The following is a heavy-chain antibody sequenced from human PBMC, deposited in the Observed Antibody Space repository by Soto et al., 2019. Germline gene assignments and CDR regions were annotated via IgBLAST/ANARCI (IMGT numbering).Heavy chain of an antibody. CDR1: GYDFNTNW. V-gene: IGHV5-51*01. Sequence: GESLKISCRGSGYDFNTNWFGWVRQLPGRGLEWVGIMYPGDSDTRYNPSLQGHVTLSVDVTVSTAFLQWRSLETSDTGMYFCARLPRDCNKTSCYYADHWGQGTQVTVSS. CDR2: MYPGDSDT. CDR3: ARLPRDCNKTSCYYADH. D-gene: IGHD3-3*01. J-gene: IGHJ4*02.